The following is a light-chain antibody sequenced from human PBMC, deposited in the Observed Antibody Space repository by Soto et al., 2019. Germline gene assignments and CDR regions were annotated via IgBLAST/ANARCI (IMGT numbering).Light chain of an antibody. J-gene: IGKJ4*01. V-gene: IGKV3-15*01. CDR3: QQYNNWPPLT. Sequence: EIVMTQSPATLSVSPGERATLSCRASQSVSSNLAWYQQKPGQAPRLLIYGASTRATGIPARFSGSGSGTDYTLTISSPQSEDFAVYCCQQYNNWPPLTFGGGTKVQIK. CDR2: GAS. CDR1: QSVSSN.